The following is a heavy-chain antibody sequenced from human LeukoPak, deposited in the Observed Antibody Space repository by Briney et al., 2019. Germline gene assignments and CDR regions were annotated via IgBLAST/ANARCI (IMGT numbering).Heavy chain of an antibody. V-gene: IGHV3-66*04. Sequence: GGSLRLSCAASGFTVSTNYMSWVRQAPGKGLEWVSVIYSGGTTYYADPVKGRFTISRDNSQNTLYLQMNSLRAEDTAVYYCARQAWGSSPPYYFDYWGQGTLVTVSS. CDR2: IYSGGTT. CDR1: GFTVSTNY. CDR3: ARQAWGSSPPYYFDY. D-gene: IGHD7-27*01. J-gene: IGHJ4*02.